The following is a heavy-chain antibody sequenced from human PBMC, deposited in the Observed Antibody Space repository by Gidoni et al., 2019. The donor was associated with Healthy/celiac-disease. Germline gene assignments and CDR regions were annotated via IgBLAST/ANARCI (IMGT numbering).Heavy chain of an antibody. V-gene: IGHV3-33*01. Sequence: QVQLVESGGGVVQPGRYLRLSCAASGFTFSSYGMHWVRQAPGKGLEWVSVIWYDGSNKYYADSVKGRFTISRDNSKNTLYLQMNSLRAEDTAVYYCARGGSEIRDIFDYWGQGTLVTVSS. CDR2: IWYDGSNK. D-gene: IGHD2-21*02. CDR1: GFTFSSYG. CDR3: ARGGSEIRDIFDY. J-gene: IGHJ4*02.